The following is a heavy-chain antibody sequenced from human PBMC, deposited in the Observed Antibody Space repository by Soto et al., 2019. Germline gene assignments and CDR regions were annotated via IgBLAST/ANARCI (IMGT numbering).Heavy chain of an antibody. D-gene: IGHD1-7*01. Sequence: EVQLAESGGGMVQPGGSLRLSCVASGFTFSSYDMHWVRQAPGKGLEYVSSISSNGGTTYYGNSVKGRFTISRDNSKNTLYLQMGSLGAEDMAFYYCVGRVSGNYDYWGQGTLVTVSS. J-gene: IGHJ4*02. CDR3: VGRVSGNYDY. CDR1: GFTFSSYD. CDR2: ISSNGGTT. V-gene: IGHV3-64*01.